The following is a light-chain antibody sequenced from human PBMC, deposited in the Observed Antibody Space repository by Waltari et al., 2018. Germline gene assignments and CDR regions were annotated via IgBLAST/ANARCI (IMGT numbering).Light chain of an antibody. J-gene: IGLJ2*01. CDR2: EVT. CDR3: CSYAGSSTFERV. Sequence: QSALIQPASVSGSPGQSISISCTGTSNDVGGYNLVYWYQQHPGKAPKLIIYEVTKRPSGVSNRFSGSKSGNTASLTISGLQAEDEADYYCCSYAGSSTFERVFGGGTKLTVL. CDR1: SNDVGGYNL. V-gene: IGLV2-23*02.